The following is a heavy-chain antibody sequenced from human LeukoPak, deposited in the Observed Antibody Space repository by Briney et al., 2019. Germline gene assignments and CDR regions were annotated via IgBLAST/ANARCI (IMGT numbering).Heavy chain of an antibody. J-gene: IGHJ4*02. CDR1: GYTFTNYA. V-gene: IGHV7-4-1*01. CDR2: ISTKTGNP. D-gene: IGHD4-17*01. CDR3: VRDPYRDYRDSFFDY. Sequence: GASVKVSCKASGYTFTNYALNWVRQAPGQGLEWMGWISTKTGNPTYAQGFTGRFVFSLDTSVNTAYVQIYRLKAEDTAVYYCVRDPYRDYRDSFFDYWGQGTLVTVSS.